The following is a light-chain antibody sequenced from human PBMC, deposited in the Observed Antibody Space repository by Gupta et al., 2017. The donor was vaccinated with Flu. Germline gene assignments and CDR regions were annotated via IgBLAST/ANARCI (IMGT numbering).Light chain of an antibody. J-gene: IGLJ3*02. V-gene: IGLV8-61*01. Sequence: QTVVTQAPSFSVSPGGPVTLTCGLISGSVSTSYSPTWYQQTPGQAPRTLIYSASTRSSGVPDRFSGSILGNKAALTITGAQADDESDYYCALYMGSGVSLFGGGTKLTVL. CDR3: ALYMGSGVSL. CDR1: SGSVSTSYS. CDR2: SAS.